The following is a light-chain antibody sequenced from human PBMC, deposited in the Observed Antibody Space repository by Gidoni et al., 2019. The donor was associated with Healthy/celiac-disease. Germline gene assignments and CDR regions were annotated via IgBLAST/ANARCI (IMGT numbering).Light chain of an antibody. CDR2: AAS. Sequence: DIQMTQSPSSLSASVGDRVTITCRASQSISSYLNWYQQKPGKAPNLLIYAASSLQSGVPSRFSGSGSGTDFTLTISSLQHEDFATYYCQQSYSTLITFGQGTRLEIK. J-gene: IGKJ5*01. CDR1: QSISSY. V-gene: IGKV1-39*01. CDR3: QQSYSTLIT.